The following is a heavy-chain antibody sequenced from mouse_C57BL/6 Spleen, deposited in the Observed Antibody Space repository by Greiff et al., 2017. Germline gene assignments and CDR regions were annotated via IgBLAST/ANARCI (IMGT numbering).Heavy chain of an antibody. CDR2: ISSGSSTI. CDR1: GFTFSDYG. V-gene: IGHV5-17*01. D-gene: IGHD2-3*01. CDR3: ARRVVYDGYFYAMDD. J-gene: IGHJ4*01. Sequence: EVKVVESGGGLVKPGGSLKLSCAASGFTFSDYGMHWVRQAPEKGLEWVAYISSGSSTIYYADTVKGRFTISRDNAKNTLFMQMTSLRSEDTAMYYCARRVVYDGYFYAMDDWGQGTSVTVSS.